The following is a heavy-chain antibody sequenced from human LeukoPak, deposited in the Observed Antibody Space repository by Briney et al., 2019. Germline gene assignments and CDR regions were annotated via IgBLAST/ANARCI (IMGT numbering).Heavy chain of an antibody. CDR3: ARDSGGSGYLWFDP. Sequence: SETLFLTCTVSGGSMSSNYWSWIRQPPGKGLEWIGYIYYSGSTKYNPSLKSRVSISVDASKNQFSLRLHSVTAADTAVYYCARDSGGSGYLWFDPWGQGTLVTVSS. V-gene: IGHV4-59*01. CDR1: GGSMSSNY. J-gene: IGHJ5*02. D-gene: IGHD3-3*01. CDR2: IYYSGST.